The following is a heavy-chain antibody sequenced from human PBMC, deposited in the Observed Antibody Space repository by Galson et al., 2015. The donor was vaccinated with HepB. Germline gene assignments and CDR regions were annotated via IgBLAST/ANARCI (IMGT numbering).Heavy chain of an antibody. CDR1: GFTVSSNY. Sequence: SLRLSCAASGFTVSSNYMSWVRQAPGKGLEWVSVIYSGGSTYYADSVKGRFTISRDNSKNTLYLQMNSLRAEDTAVYYCARGGAGIAARRPFDYWGQGTLVTVSS. CDR2: IYSGGST. J-gene: IGHJ4*02. D-gene: IGHD6-6*01. V-gene: IGHV3-53*01. CDR3: ARGGAGIAARRPFDY.